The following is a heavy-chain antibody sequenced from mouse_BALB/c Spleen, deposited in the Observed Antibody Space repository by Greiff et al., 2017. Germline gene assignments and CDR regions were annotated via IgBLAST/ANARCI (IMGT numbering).Heavy chain of an antibody. Sequence: EVQLVESGAELVRSGASVKLSCTASGFNIKDYYMHWVKQRPEQGLEWIGWIDPENGDTEYAPKFQGKATMTADTSSNTAYLQLSSLTSEDTAVYYCNAYGYDGGFAYWGQGTLVTVSA. J-gene: IGHJ3*01. V-gene: IGHV14-4*02. D-gene: IGHD2-2*01. CDR2: IDPENGDT. CDR1: GFNIKDYY. CDR3: NAYGYDGGFAY.